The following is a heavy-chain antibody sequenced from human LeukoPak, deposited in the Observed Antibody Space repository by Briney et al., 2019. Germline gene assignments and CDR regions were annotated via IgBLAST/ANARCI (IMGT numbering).Heavy chain of an antibody. CDR1: GASISSSNW. V-gene: IGHV4-4*02. J-gene: IGHJ4*02. CDR3: AREYSWYYFDY. CDR2: IYHSGTT. D-gene: IGHD2-15*01. Sequence: PSETLSLTCAVSGASISSSNWWSWVRQPPGKGLEWIGEIYHSGTTNYNPSLKGRVTISVDKSKNQFSLKLSPVTAADTAVYYCAREYSWYYFDYWGQGTLVTVSS.